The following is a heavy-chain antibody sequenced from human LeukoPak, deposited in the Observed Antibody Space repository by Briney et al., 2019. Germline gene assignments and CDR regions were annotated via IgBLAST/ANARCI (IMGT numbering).Heavy chain of an antibody. CDR2: IKSKTDGGTT. J-gene: IGHJ4*02. Sequence: GGSLRLSCAASGFTFSNAWMSWVRQAPGKGLEWVGRIKSKTDGGTTDYAAPVKGRFTISRDDSKNTLYLQVNSLKPEDRAVYYCYTDLGGYCSEWSRGTMVTVSS. CDR3: YTDLGGYCSE. CDR1: GFTFSNAW. D-gene: IGHD2-2*03. V-gene: IGHV3-15*01.